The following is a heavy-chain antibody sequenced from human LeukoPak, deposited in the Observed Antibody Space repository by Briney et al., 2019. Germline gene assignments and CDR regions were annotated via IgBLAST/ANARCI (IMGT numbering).Heavy chain of an antibody. CDR2: INSDGSST. V-gene: IGHV3-74*01. D-gene: IGHD6-13*01. Sequence: GGSVTHSCAASGFTFNSYLMHWVRQAPGKGLVWVSRINSDGSSTSYADSVKGRFTTSRDNAKNTLYLQMNSLRAEDTAVYYCARDREEYSSSWSVYYYYNYMDVWGKGITVTVSS. J-gene: IGHJ6*03. CDR1: GFTFNSYL. CDR3: ARDREEYSSSWSVYYYYNYMDV.